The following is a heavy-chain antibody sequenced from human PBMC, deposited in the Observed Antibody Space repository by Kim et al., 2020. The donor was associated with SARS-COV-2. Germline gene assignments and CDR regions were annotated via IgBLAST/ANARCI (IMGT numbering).Heavy chain of an antibody. V-gene: IGHV4-31*03. CDR1: GGSISSGGYY. J-gene: IGHJ6*02. Sequence: SETLSLTCTVSGGSISSGGYYWSWIRQHPGKGLEWIGYIYYSGSTYYNPSLKSRVTISVDTSKNQFSLKLSSVTAADTAVYYCARGSSGWYLGGDYYYGMDVWGQGTTVTVSS. CDR3: ARGSSGWYLGGDYYYGMDV. CDR2: IYYSGST. D-gene: IGHD6-19*01.